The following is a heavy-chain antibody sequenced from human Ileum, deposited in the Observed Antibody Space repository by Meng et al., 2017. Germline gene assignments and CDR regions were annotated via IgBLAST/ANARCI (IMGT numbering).Heavy chain of an antibody. CDR2: VNHSGGT. D-gene: IGHD3-10*02. J-gene: IGHJ2*01. CDR1: GGSIEVSNL. Sequence: VPGAEAPSEARYLTCAVSGGSIEVSNLWPWIRQPPGRGGEWIGEVNHSGGTHYNQSLQSRVTISIDNSKNRFSLSLNSVTAADTAIYYCARADYVRYFDLWGRGTLVTVSS. CDR3: ARADYVRYFDL. V-gene: IGHV4-4*02.